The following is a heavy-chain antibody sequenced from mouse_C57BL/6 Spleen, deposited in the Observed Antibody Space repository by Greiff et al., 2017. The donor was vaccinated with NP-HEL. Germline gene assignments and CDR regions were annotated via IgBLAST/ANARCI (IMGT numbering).Heavy chain of an antibody. CDR1: GYTFTSYW. J-gene: IGHJ4*01. CDR3: APYYYGSSWGYYAMDY. D-gene: IGHD1-1*01. V-gene: IGHV1-50*01. CDR2: IDPSDSYT. Sequence: QVQLKQPGAELVKPGASVKLSCKASGYTFTSYWMQWVKQRPGQGLEWIGEIDPSDSYTNYNQKFKGKATLTVDTSSSTAYMQLSSLTSEDSAVYYCAPYYYGSSWGYYAMDYWGQGTSVTVSS.